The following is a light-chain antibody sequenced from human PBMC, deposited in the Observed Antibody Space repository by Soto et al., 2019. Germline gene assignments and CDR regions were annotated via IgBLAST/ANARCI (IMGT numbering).Light chain of an antibody. Sequence: QPVLTQPPSVSGAPGQRVTISCTGSSSNIGAGYDVHWYQQLPGTAPKLLIYGNCNRPSGVPDRFSGSKSGTSASLAITGLQAEDEADYYCQSYDSSLSGSNVFGTGTKVTVL. J-gene: IGLJ1*01. CDR2: GNC. CDR1: SSNIGAGYD. V-gene: IGLV1-40*01. CDR3: QSYDSSLSGSNV.